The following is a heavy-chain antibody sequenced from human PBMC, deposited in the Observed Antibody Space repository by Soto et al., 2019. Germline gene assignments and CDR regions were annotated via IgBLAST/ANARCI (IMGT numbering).Heavy chain of an antibody. CDR3: ARDSAYTAHFPPYGMDV. J-gene: IGHJ6*02. CDR1: GGSISSYY. V-gene: IGHV4-59*01. CDR2: IYYSGST. D-gene: IGHD2-21*02. Sequence: KTSETLSLTCTVSGGSISSYYWSWIRQPPGKGLEWIGYIYYSGSTNYNPSLKSRVTISVDTSKNQFSLKLSSVTAADTAVYYCARDSAYTAHFPPYGMDVWGQGTTVTVSS.